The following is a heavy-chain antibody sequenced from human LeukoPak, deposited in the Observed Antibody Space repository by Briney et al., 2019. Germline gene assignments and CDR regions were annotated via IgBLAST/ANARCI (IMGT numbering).Heavy chain of an antibody. CDR1: GGSISSYY. V-gene: IGHV4-59*01. D-gene: IGHD6-13*01. CDR2: IYYSGST. J-gene: IGHJ4*02. CDR3: ARYIAAADTIDY. Sequence: PSETLSLTCTVSGGSISSYYWSWIRQPPGKGLEWIGYIYYSGSTNYNPSLKSRVTISVDTSKNQFSLKLSSMTAADTAVYYCARYIAAADTIDYWGQGTLVTVSS.